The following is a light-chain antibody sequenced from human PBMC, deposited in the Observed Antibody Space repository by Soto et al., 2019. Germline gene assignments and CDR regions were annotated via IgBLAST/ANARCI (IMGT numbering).Light chain of an antibody. CDR2: GVT. Sequence: QSALTQPASVSGSPGQSITISCTGTSNDVGRYNFVSWYQQHPGTAPKPMIFGVTNRPSGISDRFSGSKSGNTASLTISGLQAEDEADYYCSSYTTVGAWVFGGGTKLTVL. J-gene: IGLJ3*02. CDR3: SSYTTVGAWV. V-gene: IGLV2-14*01. CDR1: SNDVGRYNF.